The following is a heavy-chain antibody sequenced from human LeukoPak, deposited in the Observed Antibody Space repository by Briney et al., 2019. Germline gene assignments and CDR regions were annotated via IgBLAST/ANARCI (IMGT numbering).Heavy chain of an antibody. CDR1: AFTFSSYG. CDR2: ISSSSSYI. Sequence: GGSLRLSCAASAFTFSSYGMSWVRQAPGKGLEWVSSISSSSSYIYYADSVKGRFTISRDNAKNSLYLQMNSLRAEDTAVYYCARAAATYYYYYYMDVWGKGTTVTISS. D-gene: IGHD6-25*01. CDR3: ARAAATYYYYYYMDV. V-gene: IGHV3-21*01. J-gene: IGHJ6*03.